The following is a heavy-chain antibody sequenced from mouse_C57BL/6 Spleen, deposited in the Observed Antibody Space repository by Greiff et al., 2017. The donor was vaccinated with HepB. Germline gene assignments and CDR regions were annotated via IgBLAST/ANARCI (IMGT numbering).Heavy chain of an antibody. CDR2: ISYDGSN. V-gene: IGHV3-6*01. CDR3: ARDPYYGSSYRYFDV. D-gene: IGHD1-1*01. CDR1: GYSITSGYY. J-gene: IGHJ1*03. Sequence: EVQVVESGPGLVKPSQSLSLTCSVTGYSITSGYYWNWIRQFPGNKLEWMGYISYDGSNNYNPSLKNRISITRDTSKNQFFLKLNSVTTEDTATYYCARDPYYGSSYRYFDVWGTGTTVTVSS.